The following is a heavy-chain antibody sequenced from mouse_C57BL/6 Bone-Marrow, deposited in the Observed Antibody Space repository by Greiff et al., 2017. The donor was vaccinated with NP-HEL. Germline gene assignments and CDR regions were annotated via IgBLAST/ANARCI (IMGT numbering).Heavy chain of an antibody. V-gene: IGHV2-2*01. CDR1: GFSLTSYG. D-gene: IGHD1-1*01. J-gene: IGHJ4*01. CDR3: ARNYPHYYGSSYDAMDY. CDR2: IWSGGST. Sequence: QVQLQQSGPGLVQPSQSLSITCTVSGFSLTSYGVHWVRQSPGKGLEWLGVIWSGGSTDYNAAFISRLSISKDNSKSQVFFKMNSLQADDTAIYYCARNYPHYYGSSYDAMDYWGQGTSVTVSS.